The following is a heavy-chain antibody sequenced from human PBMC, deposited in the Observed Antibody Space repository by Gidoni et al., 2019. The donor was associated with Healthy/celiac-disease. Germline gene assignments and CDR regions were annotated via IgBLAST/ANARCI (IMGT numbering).Heavy chain of an antibody. J-gene: IGHJ5*02. Sequence: EVQLVESGGGLVQPGGSLRLSCAASGFTFSSYWMSWVRQAPGKGLEWVANIKQDGSEKYYVDSVKGRFTISRDNAKNSLYLQMNSLRAEDTAVYYCARSLRSYNRYNWFDPWGQGTLVTVSS. CDR3: ARSLRSYNRYNWFDP. V-gene: IGHV3-7*01. CDR1: GFTFSSYW. CDR2: IKQDGSEK. D-gene: IGHD1-26*01.